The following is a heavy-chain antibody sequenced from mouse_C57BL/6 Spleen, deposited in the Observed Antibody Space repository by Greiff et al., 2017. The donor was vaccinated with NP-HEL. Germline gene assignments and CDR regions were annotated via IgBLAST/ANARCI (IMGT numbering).Heavy chain of an antibody. CDR1: GFTFSNYW. Sequence: EVQLQQSGGGLVQPGGSMKLSCVASGFTFSNYWMNWVRQSPEKGLEWVAQIRLKSDNYATHYAESVKGRFTISRDDSKSSVYLQMNNLRAEDTGIYYCTGYQWFYYAMDYWGQGTSVTVSS. D-gene: IGHD1-3*01. CDR3: TGYQWFYYAMDY. V-gene: IGHV6-3*01. J-gene: IGHJ4*01. CDR2: IRLKSDNYAT.